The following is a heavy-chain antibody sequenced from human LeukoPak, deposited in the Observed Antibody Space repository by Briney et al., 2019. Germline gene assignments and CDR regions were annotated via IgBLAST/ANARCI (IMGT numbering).Heavy chain of an antibody. J-gene: IGHJ4*02. Sequence: GGSLRLSCAASGFTFSSYEMNWVRQAPGKGLEWVSYISSSGSTIYYADSVKGRFTISRDNAKNSLYLQMNSLRAEDTAVYYCARNPSSSWYRFDYWGQGTLVTVSS. CDR1: GFTFSSYE. V-gene: IGHV3-48*03. CDR3: ARNPSSSWYRFDY. D-gene: IGHD6-13*01. CDR2: ISSSGSTI.